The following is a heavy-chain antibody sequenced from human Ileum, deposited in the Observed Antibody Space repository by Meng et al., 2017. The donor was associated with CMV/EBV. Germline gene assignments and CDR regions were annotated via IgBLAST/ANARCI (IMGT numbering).Heavy chain of an antibody. CDR3: VHRYSTSTGEVS. Sequence: IILKESGPTLVKPTETLTLTCSFSGFSLTTVVHSVGWIRQPPGKAPEWLALIHGDDIDGFAPFLRSRLTVTRDISKNEVFLTMTNMDPADTATYYCVHRYSTSTGEVSWGQGTLVTVSS. CDR2: IHGDDID. V-gene: IGHV2-5*05. D-gene: IGHD2/OR15-2a*01. J-gene: IGHJ5*02. CDR1: GFSLTTVVHS.